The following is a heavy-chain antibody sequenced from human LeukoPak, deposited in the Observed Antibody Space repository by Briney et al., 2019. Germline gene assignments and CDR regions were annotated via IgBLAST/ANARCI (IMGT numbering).Heavy chain of an antibody. D-gene: IGHD5-12*01. V-gene: IGHV4-30-4*01. CDR2: IYYTGNT. CDR3: ARRGYSNYVNWFDP. J-gene: IGHJ5*02. CDR1: GGSISGGDYY. Sequence: SQTLSLTCTVSGGSISGGDYYWTWIRQPPGEGLEWLGYIYYTGNTYYNPSLKSRLTMSVDTSKNQFSLRLSSVTAADTAVYYCARRGYSNYVNWFDPWGQGTLVTVSS.